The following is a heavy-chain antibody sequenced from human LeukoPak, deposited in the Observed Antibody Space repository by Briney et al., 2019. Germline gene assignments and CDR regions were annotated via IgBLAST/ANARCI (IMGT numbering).Heavy chain of an antibody. CDR3: ARDRDYGGNRAAVY. CDR1: GYTFTSYG. J-gene: IGHJ4*02. V-gene: IGHV1-18*01. Sequence: ASVKVPCKASGYTFTSYGISWVRQAPGQGLEWMGWISAYNGNTNYAQKLQGRVTMTTDTSTSTAYMELRSLRSDDTAVYYCARDRDYGGNRAAVYWGQGTLVTVSS. D-gene: IGHD4-23*01. CDR2: ISAYNGNT.